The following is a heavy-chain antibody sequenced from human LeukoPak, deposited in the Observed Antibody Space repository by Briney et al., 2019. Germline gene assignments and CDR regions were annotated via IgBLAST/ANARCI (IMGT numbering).Heavy chain of an antibody. CDR3: ARRGGVLDWLPTNWFDP. D-gene: IGHD3/OR15-3a*01. Sequence: PSETLSLTCAVSGYSISSGYYWGWIQQPPGKGLEWIGSIYHSGSTYYNPSLKSRVTISVHTSKNQFSLKLSSVTAADTAVYYCARRGGVLDWLPTNWFDPWGQGTLVTVSS. J-gene: IGHJ5*02. CDR1: GYSISSGYY. CDR2: IYHSGST. V-gene: IGHV4-38-2*01.